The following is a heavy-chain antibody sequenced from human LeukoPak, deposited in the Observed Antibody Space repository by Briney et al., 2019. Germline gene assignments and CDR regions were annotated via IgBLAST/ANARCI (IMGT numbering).Heavy chain of an antibody. CDR3: ARVVAVAGTN. V-gene: IGHV1-24*01. D-gene: IGHD6-19*01. Sequence: ASVKVSCKVSGYTLTELSMHWVRQAPGKGLEWMGGFDPEDGETIYAQKFQGRVTMTEDTSTSTAYMELRSLRSDDTAVYYCARVVAVAGTNWGQGTLVTVSS. J-gene: IGHJ4*02. CDR1: GYTLTELS. CDR2: FDPEDGET.